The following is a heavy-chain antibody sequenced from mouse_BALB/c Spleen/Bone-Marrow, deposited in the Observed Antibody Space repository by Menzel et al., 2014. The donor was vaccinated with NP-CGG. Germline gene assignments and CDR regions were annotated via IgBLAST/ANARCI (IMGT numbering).Heavy chain of an antibody. V-gene: IGHV5-6-4*01. CDR2: ISSGGSYT. Sequence: EVKVVESGGGLVKPGGSLKLSCAASGFTFSSYTMSWVRQTPEKRLEWVATISSGGSYTYYPDSVKGRFTISRDNAKNTLYLQMSSLKSKDTAMYYCTRDAMDYWGQGTSVTVSS. J-gene: IGHJ4*01. CDR3: TRDAMDY. CDR1: GFTFSSYT.